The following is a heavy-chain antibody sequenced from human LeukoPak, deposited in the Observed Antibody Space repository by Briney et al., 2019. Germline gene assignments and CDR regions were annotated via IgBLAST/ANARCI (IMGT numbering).Heavy chain of an antibody. CDR1: GFTFSSYG. D-gene: IGHD2-2*01. J-gene: IGHJ4*02. Sequence: GGSLRLSCAASGFTFSSYGMHWVRQAPGKGLEWVAVIWYDGSNKYYADSVKGRFTISRDNSKNTLYLQMNSLRAEDTAVYYCAKPMRRNCSSTSCYPYYFDYWGQGTLVTVSS. V-gene: IGHV3-33*06. CDR2: IWYDGSNK. CDR3: AKPMRRNCSSTSCYPYYFDY.